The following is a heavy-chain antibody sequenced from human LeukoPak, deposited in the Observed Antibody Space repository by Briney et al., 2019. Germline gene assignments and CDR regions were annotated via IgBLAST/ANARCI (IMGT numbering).Heavy chain of an antibody. CDR1: GFTFSSYS. CDR2: ISGSGKTI. J-gene: IGHJ4*02. Sequence: GGSLRLSCAGSGFTFSSYSMSWVRHAPGKGLEWVSYISGSGKTIYYADSVKGRFTISRDNTKKSLYLQMNSLGAEDTAVYYCARDWDVDTAMVTVDYWGQGTLVTVSS. V-gene: IGHV3-48*01. CDR3: ARDWDVDTAMVTVDY. D-gene: IGHD5-18*01.